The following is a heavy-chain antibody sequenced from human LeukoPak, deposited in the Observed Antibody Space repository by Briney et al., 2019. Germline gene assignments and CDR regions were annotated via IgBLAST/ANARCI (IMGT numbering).Heavy chain of an antibody. CDR3: ARVGSVDTSGYYDY. CDR1: GYTFTSYA. CDR2: INAGNGNT. J-gene: IGHJ4*02. D-gene: IGHD3-22*01. Sequence: ASVKVSCKASGYTFTSYAMHWVRQAPGQRLEWMGWINAGNGNTKYSQKFQGRVTITRDTSASTAYMELSSLRSEDTAVYYCARVGSVDTSGYYDYWGQGTLVTVSS. V-gene: IGHV1-3*01.